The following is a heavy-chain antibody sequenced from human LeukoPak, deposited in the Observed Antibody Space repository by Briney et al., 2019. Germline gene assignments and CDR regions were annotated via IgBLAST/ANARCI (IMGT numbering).Heavy chain of an antibody. D-gene: IGHD6-13*01. Sequence: SETLSLTCAVYGGSFSGYYWSWIRQPPGKGLEWIGEINHSGSTNYNPSLKSRVTISVDTSKNQFFLKLSSVTAADTAVYYCARHKKGYGYWGQGTLVTVSS. CDR1: GGSFSGYY. CDR2: INHSGST. V-gene: IGHV4-34*01. CDR3: ARHKKGYGY. J-gene: IGHJ4*02.